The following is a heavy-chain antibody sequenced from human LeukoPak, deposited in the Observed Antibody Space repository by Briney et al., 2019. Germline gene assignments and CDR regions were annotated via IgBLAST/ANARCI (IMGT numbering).Heavy chain of an antibody. D-gene: IGHD4-17*01. CDR1: GLTVSSKY. J-gene: IGHJ4*02. CDR2: MYNNGNT. CDR3: ARVGGDRVAY. V-gene: IGHV3-53*01. Sequence: GGSLRLSCAASGLTVSSKYMSWVRQAPGKGLEWVSVMYNNGNTHYADSAKGRFTISRDNVKNMLYLQMNSLRPEDTAVYYCARVGGDRVAYWGQGTLVTVSS.